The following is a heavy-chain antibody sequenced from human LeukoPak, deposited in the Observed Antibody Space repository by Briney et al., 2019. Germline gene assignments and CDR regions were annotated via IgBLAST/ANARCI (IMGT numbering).Heavy chain of an antibody. CDR1: GYSFTSYW. V-gene: IGHV5-51*01. CDR3: ERRHYDILTGPEYYFDY. D-gene: IGHD3-9*01. CDR2: IYPGDSDT. J-gene: IGHJ4*02. Sequence: GESLKISCKGSGYSFTSYWIGWVRQLPGKGLEWMGIIYPGDSDTRYSPSFQGQVTISADKSISTAYLQWSSLKASDTVMYYCERRHYDILTGPEYYFDYWGQGTLVTVSS.